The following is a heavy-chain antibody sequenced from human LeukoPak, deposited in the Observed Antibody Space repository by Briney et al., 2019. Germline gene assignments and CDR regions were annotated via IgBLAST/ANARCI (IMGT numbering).Heavy chain of an antibody. CDR2: INSDGSST. CDR3: ARTGNDIVDGFDH. D-gene: IGHD2-21*01. V-gene: IGHV3-74*01. Sequence: GGSLRLSCAASGFTFSSYWMHWVRQAPGKGLVWVSRINSDGSSTSYADSVKGRFTISRDNAKNTLYLQMNSLRAEDTAVYYCARTGNDIVDGFDHWGQGTLVTVSS. J-gene: IGHJ4*02. CDR1: GFTFSSYW.